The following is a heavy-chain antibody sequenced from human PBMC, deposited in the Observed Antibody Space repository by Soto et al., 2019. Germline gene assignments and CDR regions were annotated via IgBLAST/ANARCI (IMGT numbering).Heavy chain of an antibody. CDR3: AKDLKASGGHSGTLNYYYGMDV. CDR1: GFSFSTHG. CDR2: ISYDGFIK. V-gene: IGHV3-30*18. J-gene: IGHJ6*02. D-gene: IGHD3-10*01. Sequence: QVQLVESGGGVVQPGRSLRLSCASSGFSFSTHGMQWVRQAPGKGLEWVAIISYDGFIKYSADDVKGRFTISRDNSKNTLFRQMDSLRAEDSAVYYCAKDLKASGGHSGTLNYYYGMDVWGQGTTVIVSS.